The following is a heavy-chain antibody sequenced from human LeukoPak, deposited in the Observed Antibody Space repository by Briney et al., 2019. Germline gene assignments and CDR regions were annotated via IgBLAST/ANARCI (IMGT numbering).Heavy chain of an antibody. J-gene: IGHJ5*02. V-gene: IGHV4-59*01. Sequence: PSETLSLTCTVSGGSISSYYWSWIRQPPGKGLEWIGYIYYSGSTNYNPSLKSRVTISVDTSKNQFSLKLSSVTAAATAVYYCARGNWNYASFWFDPGGQGTLVTVSS. CDR3: ARGNWNYASFWFDP. D-gene: IGHD1-7*01. CDR1: GGSISSYY. CDR2: IYYSGST.